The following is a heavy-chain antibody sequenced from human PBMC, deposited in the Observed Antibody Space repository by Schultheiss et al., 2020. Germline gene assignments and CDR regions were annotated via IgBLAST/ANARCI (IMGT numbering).Heavy chain of an antibody. J-gene: IGHJ1*01. V-gene: IGHV4-59*11. D-gene: IGHD3-3*01. CDR1: GGSISSHY. CDR2: IYESGST. CDR3: ARADEWSTEYFQH. Sequence: GSLRLSCTVSGGSISSHYWSWIRQPPGKGLEWIGYIYESGSTNYNPTLKSRVTISVDTSKNQFSLKLSSVTAADTAVYFCARADEWSTEYFQHWCQGTLVTVSS.